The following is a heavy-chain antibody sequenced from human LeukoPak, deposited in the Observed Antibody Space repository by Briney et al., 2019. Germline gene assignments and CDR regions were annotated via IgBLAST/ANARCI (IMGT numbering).Heavy chain of an antibody. V-gene: IGHV3-23*01. CDR1: GFTFKNYA. J-gene: IGHJ4*02. CDR2: ISGSGDNA. D-gene: IGHD2-21*02. Sequence: PGGSLRLSCAASGFTFKNYAMTWVRQAPGKGLEWVSGISGSGDNAYYADSDSVKGRFTISRDNPKNTLYLQMNSLGAEDTAIYYCTRCMTASGTRFFASWGQGTLVTVSS. CDR3: TRCMTASGTRFFAS.